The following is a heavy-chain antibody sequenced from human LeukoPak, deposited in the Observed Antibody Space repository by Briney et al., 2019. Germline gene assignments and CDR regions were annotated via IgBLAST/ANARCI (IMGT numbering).Heavy chain of an antibody. V-gene: IGHV1-2*06. D-gene: IGHD3-22*01. CDR1: GYTITGYY. CDR3: ERDRGDDTVSYFDY. J-gene: IGHJ4*02. Sequence: GASVKVSCKASGYTITGYYMHWVRQAPGQGLEWMGRINPNTGDTNSARKFQGRITMTRDTSISTVYMELSRLRSDDTAVYYCERDRGDDTVSYFDYWGQGTLVTVSS. CDR2: INPNTGDT.